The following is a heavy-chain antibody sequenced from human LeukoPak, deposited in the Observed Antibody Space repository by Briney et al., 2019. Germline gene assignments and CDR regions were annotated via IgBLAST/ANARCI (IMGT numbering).Heavy chain of an antibody. Sequence: SETLSLTCTVSGGSISSSSYYRGWIRQPPGKGLEWIGSVYYSGNSYYNPSLKSRVTISVDTSKNHFSLKLSAVTAADTAMYYCARLGYGDWAEYFQHWGQGTLVTVSS. CDR2: VYYSGNS. CDR3: ARLGYGDWAEYFQH. J-gene: IGHJ1*01. V-gene: IGHV4-39*02. CDR1: GGSISSSSYY. D-gene: IGHD4-17*01.